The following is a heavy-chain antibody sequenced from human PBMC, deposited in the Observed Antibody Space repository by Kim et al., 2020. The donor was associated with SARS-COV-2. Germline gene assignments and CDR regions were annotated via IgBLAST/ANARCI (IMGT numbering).Heavy chain of an antibody. Sequence: GGSLRLSCAASGFTITNYWMHWVRQAPGKGLVWVSHINGDGSRTTYADSVKGRFTISRDDAKNTVYLQMNSLRAEDTGVYYCARDTYYAMGVWGQGTTVTVSS. J-gene: IGHJ6*02. CDR1: GFTITNYW. V-gene: IGHV3-74*03. CDR3: ARDTYYAMGV. CDR2: INGDGSRT.